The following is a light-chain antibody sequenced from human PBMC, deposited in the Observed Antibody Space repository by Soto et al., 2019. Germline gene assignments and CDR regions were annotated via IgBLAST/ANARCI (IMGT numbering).Light chain of an antibody. Sequence: QSALTQPPSASGSPGQSVTISCTGTSSDVGAYNYVSWYRQHPGKAPKLLIFEVYSRPSGVPDRFSGSKSGNTASLTVSGLQAEDESHYYCSSYAGSNTWVFGGGTKLTVL. CDR3: SSYAGSNTWV. J-gene: IGLJ3*02. CDR1: SSDVGAYNY. V-gene: IGLV2-8*01. CDR2: EVY.